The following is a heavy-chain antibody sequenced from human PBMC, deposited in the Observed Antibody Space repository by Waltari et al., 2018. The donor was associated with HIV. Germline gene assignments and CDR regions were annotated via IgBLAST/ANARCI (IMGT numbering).Heavy chain of an antibody. CDR2: INHSGRT. V-gene: IGHV4-34*01. Sequence: QVQLHQLGAGLLKPSETLSLTCAVYGGSFSGYYWSWIRQPPGTGLQLIGQINHSGRTRFSPSLKRRLSMSVDTAKNQLSLKLTSLTAADTAVYYCARGRDLFTYDISSVVWLDPWGQGTLVTVSS. D-gene: IGHD2-15*01. J-gene: IGHJ5*02. CDR3: ARGRDLFTYDISSVVWLDP. CDR1: GGSFSGYY.